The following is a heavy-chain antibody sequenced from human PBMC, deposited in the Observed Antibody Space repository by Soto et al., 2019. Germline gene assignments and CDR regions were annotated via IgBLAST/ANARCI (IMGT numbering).Heavy chain of an antibody. V-gene: IGHV4-34*01. Sequence: AETLSLTCAVYGGSFVGYYCIWSRHPPGKWREWIVEINHSGSTNYNPSLKSRVTISVDTSKNQFSLKLSSVTAADTAVYYCARVGDYVWGSYRPSRYFDYWGQGTLVTVSS. CDR3: ARVGDYVWGSYRPSRYFDY. D-gene: IGHD3-16*02. CDR2: INHSGST. CDR1: GGSFVGYY. J-gene: IGHJ4*02.